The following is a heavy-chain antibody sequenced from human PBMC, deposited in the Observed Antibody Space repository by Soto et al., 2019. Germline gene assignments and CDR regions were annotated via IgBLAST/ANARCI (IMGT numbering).Heavy chain of an antibody. Sequence: PSETLSLTCAVSGGSLNSTNWWIWVRQPPGRGLELIGEIYHTGTTHYNVSLRSRVTISIDKSKNLFSLTLISVTAADTAVYYCTALPYFDWAQGFDPWGQGTLVTVS. CDR2: IYHTGTT. D-gene: IGHD3-9*01. CDR3: TALPYFDWAQGFDP. J-gene: IGHJ5*02. CDR1: GGSLNSTNW. V-gene: IGHV4-4*02.